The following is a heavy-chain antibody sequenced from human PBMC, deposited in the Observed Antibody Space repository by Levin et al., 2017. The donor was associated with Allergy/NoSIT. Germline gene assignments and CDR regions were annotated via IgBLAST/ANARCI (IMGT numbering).Heavy chain of an antibody. CDR1: GGSISSSNYY. D-gene: IGHD6-13*01. V-gene: IGHV4-39*07. CDR3: ARDRHSSWYYY. CDR2: ISYSGST. J-gene: IGHJ4*02. Sequence: SETLSLTCTVSGGSISSSNYYWGWIRQPPGKGLEWIGTISYSGSTYYNPSLKSRVTISVDSSKTQFSLKLSSVTAADTAVYYCARDRHSSWYYYWGQGTLVTVSS.